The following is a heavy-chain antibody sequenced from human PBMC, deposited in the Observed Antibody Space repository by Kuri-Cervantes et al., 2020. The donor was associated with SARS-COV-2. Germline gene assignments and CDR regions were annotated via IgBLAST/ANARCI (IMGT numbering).Heavy chain of an antibody. CDR2: IKQDGSEK. D-gene: IGHD7-27*01. CDR3: ARFLGPPPGDY. J-gene: IGHJ4*02. CDR1: GFSFDRYW. Sequence: GESLKISCAASGFSFDRYWMSWVHQAAGKGPEWVANIKQDGSEKYYVDSVRGRFTISRDNARDSLYLQMNSLRAEDTAVYYCARFLGPPPGDYWGQGTLVTVSS. V-gene: IGHV3-7*01.